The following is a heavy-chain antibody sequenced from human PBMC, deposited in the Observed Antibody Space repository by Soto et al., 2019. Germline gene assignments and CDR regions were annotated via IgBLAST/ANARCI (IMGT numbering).Heavy chain of an antibody. CDR1: GFTFSSYG. J-gene: IGHJ4*02. D-gene: IGHD3-10*01. Sequence: QVQLVESGGGVVQPGRSLRLSCAASGFTFSSYGMHWVRQAPGKGLEWVAVIYSGGSTYYADSVKGRFTISRDNSKNTLYLQMNSLRAEDTAVYYCARVGFGEVGEDYWGQGTLVTVSS. V-gene: IGHV3-NL1*01. CDR2: IYSGGST. CDR3: ARVGFGEVGEDY.